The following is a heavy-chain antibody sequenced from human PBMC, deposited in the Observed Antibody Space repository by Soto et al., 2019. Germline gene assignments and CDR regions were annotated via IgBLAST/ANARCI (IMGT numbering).Heavy chain of an antibody. J-gene: IGHJ4*02. Sequence: EVQLVESGGGLVKPGGSLRISCAASGFSFSSYSMNWVRQAPGKGLEWVSSISSSGGYIYYADSLKGRFTISRDNAKNSLYLKMNSRGAGDPGVFYWGSLPAIGGGGYWGQGTLVTVSS. CDR2: ISSSGGYI. CDR3: GSLPAIGGGGY. CDR1: GFSFSSYS. D-gene: IGHD3-16*01. V-gene: IGHV3-21*01.